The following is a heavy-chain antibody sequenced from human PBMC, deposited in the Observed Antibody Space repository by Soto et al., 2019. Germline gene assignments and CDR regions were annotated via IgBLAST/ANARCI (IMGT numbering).Heavy chain of an antibody. D-gene: IGHD6-19*01. V-gene: IGHV1-18*01. Sequence: GASVKVSCKASGYTFTSYGISWVRQAPGQGLEWMGWISAYNGNTNYAQKLQGRVTMTTDTSTSTAYMELRSLRSDDTAVYYCARVSYSSGWYEVYFDYWGQGTLVTVSS. CDR1: GYTFTSYG. CDR3: ARVSYSSGWYEVYFDY. CDR2: ISAYNGNT. J-gene: IGHJ4*02.